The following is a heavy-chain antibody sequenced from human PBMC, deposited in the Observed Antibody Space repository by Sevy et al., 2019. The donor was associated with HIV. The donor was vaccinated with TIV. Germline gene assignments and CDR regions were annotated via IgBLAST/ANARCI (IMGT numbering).Heavy chain of an antibody. Sequence: GGSLRLSCAASGFAFYDYSMSWIRQAPGKGLEWVATLSFGCGKINYADSVKGRFTISRDNSKNSFYLQMDNLRVEDMAIYYCAREGCTRPHDYWGQGPRVTASS. CDR2: LSFGCGKI. CDR3: AREGCTRPHDY. D-gene: IGHD2-8*01. V-gene: IGHV3-23*01. J-gene: IGHJ4*02. CDR1: GFAFYDYS.